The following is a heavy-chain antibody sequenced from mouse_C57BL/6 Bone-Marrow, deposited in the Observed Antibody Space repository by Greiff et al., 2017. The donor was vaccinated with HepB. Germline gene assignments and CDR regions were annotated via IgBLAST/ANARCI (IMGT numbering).Heavy chain of an antibody. CDR2: IWRGGST. CDR1: GFSLTSYG. D-gene: IGHD1-1*01. Sequence: VKLMESGPGLVQPSQSLSITCTVSGFSLTSYGVHWVRQSPGKGLEWLGVIWRGGSTDYNAAFMSRLSITKDNSKSQVFFKMNSLQADDTAIYYWAIQIYYYGSSYVRGCDYWGQGTTLTVSS. CDR3: AIQIYYYGSSYVRGCDY. J-gene: IGHJ2*01. V-gene: IGHV2-5*01.